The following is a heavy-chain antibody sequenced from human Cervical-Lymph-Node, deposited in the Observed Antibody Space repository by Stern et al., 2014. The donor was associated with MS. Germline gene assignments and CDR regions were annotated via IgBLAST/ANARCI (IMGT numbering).Heavy chain of an antibody. CDR1: GGSISPYY. CDR2: IYYSGST. J-gene: IGHJ4*02. V-gene: IGHV4-59*01. CDR3: ARGSSYSSTWHFEY. D-gene: IGHD6-13*01. Sequence: QEKLQESGPGLVKSSETLSLTCSVSGGSISPYYWSWIRQSPGKGLEWIGYIYYSGSTSYNPSLKGRATMSVDTSRNQVSLNLLSVTAADTAFYYCARGSSYSSTWHFEYLGQGTLVSVSS.